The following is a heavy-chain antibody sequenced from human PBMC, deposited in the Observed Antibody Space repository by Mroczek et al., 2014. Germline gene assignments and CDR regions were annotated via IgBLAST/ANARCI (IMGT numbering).Heavy chain of an antibody. CDR2: IYTSGST. V-gene: IGHV4-61*02. CDR1: GGSISSGSYY. Sequence: VQLLETGPGLVKPSQTLSLTCTVSGGSISSGSYYWSWIRQPAGKGLEWIGRIYTSGSTNYNPSLKSRVTISVDTSKNQFSLKLSSVTAADTAVYYCARDGSNDSSGYYYDAFDIWAKGQWSPSLQ. D-gene: IGHD3-22*01. CDR3: ARDGSNDSSGYYYDAFDI. J-gene: IGHJ3*02.